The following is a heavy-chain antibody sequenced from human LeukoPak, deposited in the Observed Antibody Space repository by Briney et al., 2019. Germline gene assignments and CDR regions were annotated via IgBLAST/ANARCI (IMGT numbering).Heavy chain of an antibody. CDR2: IYHTGST. Sequence: SETLSLTCTISGGSVSDYYWSWIRQSPGKGLEWIGYIYHTGSTSYSPSLKSRVTISADTSQNQFSLKLSSVTAADTAVYYCASRKLGNDYWGQGTLVAVSS. CDR3: ASRKLGNDY. V-gene: IGHV4-59*02. D-gene: IGHD7-27*01. CDR1: GGSVSDYY. J-gene: IGHJ4*02.